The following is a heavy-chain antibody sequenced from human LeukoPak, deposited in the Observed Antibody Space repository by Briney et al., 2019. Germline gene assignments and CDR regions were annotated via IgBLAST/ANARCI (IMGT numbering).Heavy chain of an antibody. CDR2: ISGSGGST. J-gene: IGHJ4*02. Sequence: PGGSLRLSCAASGFTFSSYAMSWVRQAPGKGLEWVSAISGSGGSTYYADSVKGRFTISRDNSKNTLYLQMNSLRAEDTAVYYCARGHYYGSGSYSYWGQGTLVTVSS. V-gene: IGHV3-23*01. CDR1: GFTFSSYA. D-gene: IGHD3-10*01. CDR3: ARGHYYGSGSYSY.